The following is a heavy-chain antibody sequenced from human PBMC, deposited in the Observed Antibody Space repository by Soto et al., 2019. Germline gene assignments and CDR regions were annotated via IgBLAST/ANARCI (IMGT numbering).Heavy chain of an antibody. J-gene: IGHJ6*02. CDR2: INHSGST. CDR1: GGSFSGYY. Sequence: PSETLSLTCAVYGGSFSGYYWSWIRQPPGKGLEWMGEINHSGSTNYNPSLKSRVTISVDTSKNQFSLKLSSVTAADTAVYYCARGGVAVAGSAYYGMDVWGQGTTVTVSS. V-gene: IGHV4-34*01. D-gene: IGHD6-19*01. CDR3: ARGGVAVAGSAYYGMDV.